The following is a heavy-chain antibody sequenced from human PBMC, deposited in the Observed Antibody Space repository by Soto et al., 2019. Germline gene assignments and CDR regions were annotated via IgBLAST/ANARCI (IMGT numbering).Heavy chain of an antibody. CDR2: ISSSSSTI. D-gene: IGHD3-10*01. J-gene: IGHJ4*02. CDR3: ARAGYYGSGILL. CDR1: GFTFNSYS. V-gene: IGHV3-48*02. Sequence: EVQLVESGGGLVQPGGSLRLSCATSGFTFNSYSMNWVRQAPGKGLEWVSYISSSSSTIYYADSVKGRFTISRDTAKNSLYLQMNSLRDEDTAVYYCARAGYYGSGILLWGQGTLVTVSS.